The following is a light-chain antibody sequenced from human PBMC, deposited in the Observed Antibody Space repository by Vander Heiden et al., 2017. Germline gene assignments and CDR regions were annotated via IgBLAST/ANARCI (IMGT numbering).Light chain of an antibody. CDR1: QTISTY. CDR2: AAS. V-gene: IGKV1-39*01. CDR3: QQSYMTPT. J-gene: IGKJ4*01. Sequence: DIQLTQTPSSLSASVGDRVTITCRASQTISTYLNWYQQKPGKAPNLLISAASSLQRGVPSRFAGSGSGRDFSLTISSLQAEDFATYFCQQSYMTPTFGGGTKVEIK.